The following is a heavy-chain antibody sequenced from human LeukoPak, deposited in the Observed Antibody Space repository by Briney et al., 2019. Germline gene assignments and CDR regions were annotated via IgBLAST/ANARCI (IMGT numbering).Heavy chain of an antibody. CDR1: GFTFISYG. Sequence: PGGSLRLSCAASGFTFISYGMSWVRQAPGKGLEWISSISGIGATTYYADSVKGRFTISRDNSKNTLYLQLNSLTAEDTAVYYCARDEGDTVTTYRFDIWGRGTLVTVSS. CDR3: ARDEGDTVTTYRFDI. V-gene: IGHV3-23*01. J-gene: IGHJ2*01. D-gene: IGHD4-17*01. CDR2: ISGIGATT.